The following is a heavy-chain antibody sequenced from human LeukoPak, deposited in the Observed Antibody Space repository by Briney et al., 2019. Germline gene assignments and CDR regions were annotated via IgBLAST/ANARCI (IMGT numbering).Heavy chain of an antibody. Sequence: GGGLRESCVSSGFTYSSYLMHWVGPPPGKGVEGVPAISYEGSNKYYAESVKGGFTISRDNSKNTLYLQMNSLRAEDTAVYYCARASSGLWDPFDYWGQGTLVTVSS. V-gene: IGHV3-30-3*01. D-gene: IGHD6-19*01. J-gene: IGHJ4*02. CDR2: ISYEGSNK. CDR1: GFTYSSYL. CDR3: ARASSGLWDPFDY.